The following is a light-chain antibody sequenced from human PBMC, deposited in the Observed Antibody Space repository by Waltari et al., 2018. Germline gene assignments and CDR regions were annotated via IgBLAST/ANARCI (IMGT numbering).Light chain of an antibody. Sequence: QSVLTQPPSVSGAPGQTVTISCAGSGSNLGAGYDVHWYQQVPGPAPKLLINHNTNRPSGVPERFSGSKCGSSASLAITGLQAEDEADYYCQSYDDSLSGGVVGGGTKLTVL. CDR2: HNT. V-gene: IGLV1-40*01. CDR1: GSNLGAGYD. CDR3: QSYDDSLSGGV. J-gene: IGLJ3*02.